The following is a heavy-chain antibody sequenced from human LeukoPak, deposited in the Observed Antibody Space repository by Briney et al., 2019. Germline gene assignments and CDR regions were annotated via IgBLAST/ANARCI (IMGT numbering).Heavy chain of an antibody. J-gene: IGHJ4*02. V-gene: IGHV4-31*03. CDR2: IYYSGST. CDR3: AMRSYYGSGTYDY. D-gene: IGHD3-10*01. Sequence: PSETLSLTCTVSGGSISSGGYYWSWIRQHPGKGLEWIGYIYYSGSTYYNPSLKSRVTISVDTSKNQFSLKLSSVTAADTAVYYCAMRSYYGSGTYDYWGQGTLVTVSS. CDR1: GGSISSGGYY.